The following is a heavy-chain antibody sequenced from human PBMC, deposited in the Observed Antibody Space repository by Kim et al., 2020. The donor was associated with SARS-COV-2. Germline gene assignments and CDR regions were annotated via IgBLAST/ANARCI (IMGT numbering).Heavy chain of an antibody. V-gene: IGHV4-39*01. CDR3: ARRSYYDSSGYYKY. J-gene: IGHJ4*02. Sequence: NPSLKSRVTISVDTSKNQFSLKLSSVTAADTAVYYCARRSYYDSSGYYKYWGQGTLVTVSS. D-gene: IGHD3-22*01.